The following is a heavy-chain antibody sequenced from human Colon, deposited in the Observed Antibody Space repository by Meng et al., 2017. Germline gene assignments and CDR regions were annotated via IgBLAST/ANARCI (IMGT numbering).Heavy chain of an antibody. CDR1: GFTFSSYW. CDR2: IKQDGSEK. J-gene: IGHJ4*02. Sequence: WGSLRLSCAASGFTFSSYWMSWVRQAPGKGLEWVANIKQDGSEKYYVDSVKGRFTISRDNAKNSLYLQMNSLRAEDTAVYYCARDGNTYYYGSGSSQGDYWGQGTLVTVSS. CDR3: ARDGNTYYYGSGSSQGDY. V-gene: IGHV3-7*01. D-gene: IGHD3-10*01.